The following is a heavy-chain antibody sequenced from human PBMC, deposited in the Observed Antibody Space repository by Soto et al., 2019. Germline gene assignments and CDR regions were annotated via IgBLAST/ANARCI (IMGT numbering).Heavy chain of an antibody. CDR3: ARGHAVTIFGVVIRSHFDY. CDR2: MNPNSGNT. J-gene: IGHJ4*02. CDR1: GYTFTSYD. Sequence: GASVKVSCKASGYTFTSYDINWVRQATGQGLEWMGWMNPNSGNTGYAQKFQGRVTMTRNTSISTAYMELSSLRSEDTAVYYCARGHAVTIFGVVIRSHFDYWGQGTLVTVSS. V-gene: IGHV1-8*01. D-gene: IGHD3-3*01.